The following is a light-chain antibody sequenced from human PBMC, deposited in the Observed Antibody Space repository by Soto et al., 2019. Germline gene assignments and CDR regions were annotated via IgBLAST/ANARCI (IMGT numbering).Light chain of an antibody. V-gene: IGKV1-27*01. J-gene: IGKJ3*01. CDR3: QKLNSAPFT. CDR2: AAS. CDR1: QGMSNY. Sequence: DIQMTQSPSSLSASVGDRVTITCRASQGMSNYLDWYQQKPGEVPKLLIYAASTLQSGVPSRFIGSGSGTDFPLTISSLQPEDVATYYCQKLNSAPFTFGPGTKVELK.